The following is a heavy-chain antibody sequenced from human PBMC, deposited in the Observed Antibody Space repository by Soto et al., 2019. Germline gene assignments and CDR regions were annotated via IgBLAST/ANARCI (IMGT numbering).Heavy chain of an antibody. Sequence: ASVKVSCKASGYTFTGYYMHWVRQAPGQGLEWMGWINPNSGGTNYAQKFQGWVTMTRDTSISTAYVELSRLRSDDTAVYYCARGGTQYSYGPDYYYYGMDVWGQGTTVTVSS. CDR3: ARGGTQYSYGPDYYYYGMDV. CDR1: GYTFTGYY. CDR2: INPNSGGT. V-gene: IGHV1-2*04. J-gene: IGHJ6*02. D-gene: IGHD5-18*01.